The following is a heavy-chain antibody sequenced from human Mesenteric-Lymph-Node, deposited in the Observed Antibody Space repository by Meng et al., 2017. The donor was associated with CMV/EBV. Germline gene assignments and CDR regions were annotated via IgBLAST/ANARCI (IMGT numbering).Heavy chain of an antibody. CDR2: ISSSSSYI. V-gene: IGHV3-21*01. J-gene: IGHJ4*02. CDR1: GFTFSSYS. Sequence: LKISCAASGFTFSSYSMNWVRQAPGKGLEWVSSISSSSSYIYYADSVKGRFTISRDNAKNSLYLQMNSLRAEDTAVYYCARGGSGIAAYYFDYWGQGTLVTVSS. CDR3: ARGGSGIAAYYFDY. D-gene: IGHD6-13*01.